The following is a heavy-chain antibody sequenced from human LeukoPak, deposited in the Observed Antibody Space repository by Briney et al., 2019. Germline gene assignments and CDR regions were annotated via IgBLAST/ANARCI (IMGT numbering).Heavy chain of an antibody. CDR3: ARHGPSLGSHSHTASFDY. CDR2: IYYSGST. Sequence: PSETLSLTCTVSGGSISSSSYYWGWIRQPPGKGLEWIGSIYYSGSTYYNPSLKSRVTISVDTSKNQFSLKLSSVTAADTAVYYCARHGPSLGSHSHTASFDYWGQGTLVTVSS. CDR1: GGSISSSSYY. V-gene: IGHV4-39*01. J-gene: IGHJ4*02. D-gene: IGHD1-14*01.